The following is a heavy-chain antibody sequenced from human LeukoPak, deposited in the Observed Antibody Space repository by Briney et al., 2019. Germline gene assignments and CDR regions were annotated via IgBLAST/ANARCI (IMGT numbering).Heavy chain of an antibody. V-gene: IGHV3-33*01. J-gene: IGHJ4*02. CDR2: IWYDGSNK. D-gene: IGHD4-17*01. CDR1: GFTFSSYG. Sequence: GRSLRLSCAASGFTFSSYGMHWVRQAPGKGLEWVAVIWYDGSNKYYADSVKGRFTISRDNSKNTLYLQMNSLRAEDTAVYYCARDITVITGLDYWGQGTLVTVSS. CDR3: ARDITVITGLDY.